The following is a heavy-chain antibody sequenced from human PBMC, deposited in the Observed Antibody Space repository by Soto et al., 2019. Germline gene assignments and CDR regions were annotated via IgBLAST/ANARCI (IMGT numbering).Heavy chain of an antibody. Sequence: GGSLRLSCSASGFTFSSYAMSWVRQAPGKGLEWVSAISGSGVSTYYADSVKGRFTISRDNSKNTLYLQMNSLRAEDTAVYYCAKEHHYSSSWSEFDYWGQGTLVTVSS. J-gene: IGHJ4*02. CDR2: ISGSGVST. V-gene: IGHV3-23*01. CDR3: AKEHHYSSSWSEFDY. CDR1: GFTFSSYA. D-gene: IGHD6-13*01.